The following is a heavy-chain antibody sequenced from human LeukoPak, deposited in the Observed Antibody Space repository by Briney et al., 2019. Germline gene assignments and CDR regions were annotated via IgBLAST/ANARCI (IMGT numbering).Heavy chain of an antibody. D-gene: IGHD4/OR15-4a*01. Sequence: ASVKVSCKASGYTLTNYDITWVRQAPGQGLEWMGWISTHNGNTNYAQNLQGRVTMTTDTSTSTAYMELRSLKSDDTAVYYCARLAYGANYIDFWGQGTLVTVSS. J-gene: IGHJ4*02. CDR2: ISTHNGNT. CDR3: ARLAYGANYIDF. CDR1: GYTLTNYD. V-gene: IGHV1-18*01.